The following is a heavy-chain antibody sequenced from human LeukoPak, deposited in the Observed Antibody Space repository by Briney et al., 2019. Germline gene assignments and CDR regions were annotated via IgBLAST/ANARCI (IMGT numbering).Heavy chain of an antibody. Sequence: GGPLRLSCAASGFTFSTYWMNWYRQAPGKGLEWVGNINQDASEINYVDSVRGRFTISRDNAKNSLHLQMNSLRAEDTAVYYCATDRDNSDWQKRFDSWGQGTLVTVTP. J-gene: IGHJ4*02. CDR2: INQDASEI. CDR3: ATDRDNSDWQKRFDS. V-gene: IGHV3-7*01. CDR1: GFTFSTYW. D-gene: IGHD2-21*02.